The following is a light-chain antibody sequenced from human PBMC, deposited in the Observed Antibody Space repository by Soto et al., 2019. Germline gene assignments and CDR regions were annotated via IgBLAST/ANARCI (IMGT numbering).Light chain of an antibody. V-gene: IGLV1-51*01. CDR2: DNN. Sequence: QYVLTQSPSVYAAPGQKVTISCSGSSSNIGNNYVSWYQQLPGTAPKLLIYDNNKRPSGIPDRFSGSKSGTSGTLDITGLQTGDEADYYCATWDGSLPGEVFGGGTQLTVL. CDR1: SSNIGNNY. CDR3: ATWDGSLPGEV. J-gene: IGLJ2*01.